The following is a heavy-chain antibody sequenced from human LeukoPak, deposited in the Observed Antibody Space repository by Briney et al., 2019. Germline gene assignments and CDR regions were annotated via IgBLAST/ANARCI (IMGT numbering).Heavy chain of an antibody. CDR3: TRVGYIDEGIDY. CDR2: IKQDGSKK. Sequence: GGSLRLSCAASGFPFNAYWMTWVRQAPGKGLEWVANIKQDGSKKSYVDSVKGRFTISRDNAKNSLYLQMNSLRAEDTAIYYCTRVGYIDEGIDYWGQGTLVTVSS. D-gene: IGHD5-24*01. J-gene: IGHJ4*02. CDR1: GFPFNAYW. V-gene: IGHV3-7*04.